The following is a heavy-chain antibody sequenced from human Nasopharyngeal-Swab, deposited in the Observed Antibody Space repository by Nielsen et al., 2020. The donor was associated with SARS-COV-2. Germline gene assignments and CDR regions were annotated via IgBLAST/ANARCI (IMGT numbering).Heavy chain of an antibody. CDR2: IYPGDSDT. V-gene: IGHV5-51*01. CDR3: ARADTTIFGVFTDYLPNWFDP. Sequence: GGSLRLSCAASGFVFRASAMHWVRQMPGKGLEWMGIIYPGDSDTRYDPSFQGQVTISADTSISTAYLQWSSLKASDTAMYYCARADTTIFGVFTDYLPNWFDPWGQGTLVTVSS. D-gene: IGHD3-3*01. CDR1: GFVFRASA. J-gene: IGHJ5*02.